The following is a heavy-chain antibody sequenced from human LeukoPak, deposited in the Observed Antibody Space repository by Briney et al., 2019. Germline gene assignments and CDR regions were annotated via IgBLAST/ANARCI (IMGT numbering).Heavy chain of an antibody. CDR2: ISGSSGII. V-gene: IGHV3-48*01. CDR1: GFTFNTYT. CDR3: AREPGDQASGAFDI. D-gene: IGHD4-17*01. Sequence: GGSLRLSCAASGFTFNTYTMNWVRQAPGKGLEWVSYISGSSGIIDYADSVRGRFTISRDNAKNSLYLQMNSLRAEDTAVYYCAREPGDQASGAFDIWGQGTMVTVSS. J-gene: IGHJ3*02.